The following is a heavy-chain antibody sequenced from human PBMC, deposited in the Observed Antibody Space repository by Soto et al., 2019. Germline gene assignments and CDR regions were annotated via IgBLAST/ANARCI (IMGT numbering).Heavy chain of an antibody. V-gene: IGHV3-15*01. Sequence: PGGSLTLSWTAAGFTLSNAWMSWVRQAPGKGLEWVGRIRSKTDGGATDYAAPVKGRFTISRDDSKDTLYLQMNSLKTEDTAVYYCKWDLEASDPWGHGTPVTVSS. CDR1: GFTLSNAW. D-gene: IGHD1-26*01. CDR2: IRSKTDGGAT. J-gene: IGHJ5*02. CDR3: KWDLEASDP.